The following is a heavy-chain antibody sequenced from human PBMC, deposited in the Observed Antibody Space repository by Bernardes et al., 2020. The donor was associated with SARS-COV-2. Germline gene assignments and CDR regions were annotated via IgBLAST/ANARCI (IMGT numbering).Heavy chain of an antibody. J-gene: IGHJ5*02. CDR2: VYYNGSP. V-gene: IGHV4-39*01. CDR1: GDFIGNTFYY. Sequence: SEPLSLTCTVAGDFIGNTFYYWGWLRQPPGEGLVWIGSVYYNGSPFYNPSLKSRLTMSVDKSKNQFSLRLTSVTASDTAVYYCARHRFSTSVKYFNPWGPGTLVTVSS. CDR3: ARHRFSTSVKYFNP. D-gene: IGHD1-1*01.